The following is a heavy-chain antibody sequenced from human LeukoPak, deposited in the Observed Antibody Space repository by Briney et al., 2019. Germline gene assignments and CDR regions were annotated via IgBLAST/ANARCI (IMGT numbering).Heavy chain of an antibody. V-gene: IGHV1-69*05. CDR1: GGTFSSYA. Sequence: GASVKVSCKASGGTFSSYAISWVRQAPGQGLEWMGGIIPIFGTANYAQKFQGRVTITTDESTSTAYMELSSLRSEDTAVYYCARALAGYSSSWYYFDYWGQGTLVTVSS. D-gene: IGHD6-13*01. CDR2: IIPIFGTA. CDR3: ARALAGYSSSWYYFDY. J-gene: IGHJ4*02.